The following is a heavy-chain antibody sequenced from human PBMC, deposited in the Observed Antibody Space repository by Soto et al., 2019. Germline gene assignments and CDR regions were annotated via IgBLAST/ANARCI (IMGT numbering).Heavy chain of an antibody. Sequence: ASVKVSCKASGYTFTSNAMHWVRQAPGQRLEWMGWINAGNGNTKYSQKFQGRVTITRDTSASTAYMELSSLRSEDTAVYYCARAEWDYGDYPTAYGTDVWGQGTTVT. J-gene: IGHJ6*02. CDR3: ARAEWDYGDYPTAYGTDV. V-gene: IGHV1-3*01. CDR1: GYTFTSNA. D-gene: IGHD4-17*01. CDR2: INAGNGNT.